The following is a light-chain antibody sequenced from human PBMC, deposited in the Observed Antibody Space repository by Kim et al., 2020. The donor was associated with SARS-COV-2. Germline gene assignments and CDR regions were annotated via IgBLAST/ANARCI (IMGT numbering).Light chain of an antibody. CDR2: RKN. Sequence: QAGLTQPPSVSKALRQTATITCTGNSNNVGYQGAAWLQQHQGHPPKLLSYRKNNRSSGISERISASRSGNTASLTITGLKPEDEADYYCLAWDSSLSIWVFGGGTQLTVL. CDR3: LAWDSSLSIWV. J-gene: IGLJ3*02. V-gene: IGLV10-54*01. CDR1: SNNVGYQG.